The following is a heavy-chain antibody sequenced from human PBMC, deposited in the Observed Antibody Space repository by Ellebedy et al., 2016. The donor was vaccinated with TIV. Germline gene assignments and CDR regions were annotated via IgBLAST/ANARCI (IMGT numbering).Heavy chain of an antibody. CDR2: VSGSGITT. V-gene: IGHV3-23*01. CDR1: GFTFSDYF. CDR3: AKMSWWGGFDY. J-gene: IGHJ4*02. D-gene: IGHD2-15*01. Sequence: GESLKIPCAASGFTFSDYFLSWVRQAPGKGLEWVSGVSGSGITTYYAGSVKGRFTISRDNSKKTLYMEMNSLRDNDTAIYYCAKMSWWGGFDYWGQGTVVTVSS.